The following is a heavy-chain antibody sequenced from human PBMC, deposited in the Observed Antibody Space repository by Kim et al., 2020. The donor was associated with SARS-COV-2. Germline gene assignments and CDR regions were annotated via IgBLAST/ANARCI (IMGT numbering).Heavy chain of an antibody. CDR2: IYYSGST. V-gene: IGHV4-39*01. CDR1: GGSISSSSYY. Sequence: SETLSLTCTVSGGSISSSSYYWGWIRQPPGKGLEWIGSIYYSGSTYYNPSLKSRVTISVDTSKNQFSLKLSSVTAADTAVYYCARLQWLAVLDWYFDLWG. D-gene: IGHD6-19*01. CDR3: ARLQWLAVLDWYFDL. J-gene: IGHJ2*01.